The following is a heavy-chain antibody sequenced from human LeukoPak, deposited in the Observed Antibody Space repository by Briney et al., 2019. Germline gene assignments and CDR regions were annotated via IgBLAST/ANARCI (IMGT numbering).Heavy chain of an antibody. CDR2: KSESGSGT. D-gene: IGHD5-18*01. Sequence: GGPLRLSSESSDPTFSRYALTGAPRPPGKGLKGFPAKSESGSGTYYADSVKGRFTISRDNSKDTLSLQMNSLRAEDTAVYYCAKDIAQGYTFGSIEQDYWGQGTLVTVSS. CDR3: AKDIAQGYTFGSIEQDY. J-gene: IGHJ4*02. CDR1: DPTFSRYA. V-gene: IGHV3-23*01.